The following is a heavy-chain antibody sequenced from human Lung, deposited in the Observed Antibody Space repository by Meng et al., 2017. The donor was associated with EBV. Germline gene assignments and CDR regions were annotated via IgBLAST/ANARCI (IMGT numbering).Heavy chain of an antibody. D-gene: IGHD6-19*01. J-gene: IGHJ4*02. V-gene: IGHV1-18*01. CDR2: VDPGNGDR. CDR1: GYTFTTYG. Sequence: QIHLVQSGIEVKIPGASVKVTCKASGYTFTTYGISWVRTAPGQGLEWMGWVDPGNGDRNFAQKFQDRVTLTTDTSTSTVYMELRSLRSDDTAVYFCARDRQWLFDSWGQGTLVTVSS. CDR3: ARDRQWLFDS.